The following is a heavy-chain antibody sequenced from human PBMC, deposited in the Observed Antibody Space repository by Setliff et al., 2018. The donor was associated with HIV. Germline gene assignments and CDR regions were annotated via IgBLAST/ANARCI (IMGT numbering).Heavy chain of an antibody. J-gene: IGHJ3*02. CDR2: IIPIFGTP. V-gene: IGHV1-69*13. Sequence: SVKVSCKTSGGTSSSYAISWVRQAPGQGLEWMGGIIPIFGTPNYAQKFQGRVTITADESTSTAYMELSSLRSEDTAVYYCARKGYGYAFDIWGQGTMVTVSS. D-gene: IGHD5-18*01. CDR1: GGTSSSYA. CDR3: ARKGYGYAFDI.